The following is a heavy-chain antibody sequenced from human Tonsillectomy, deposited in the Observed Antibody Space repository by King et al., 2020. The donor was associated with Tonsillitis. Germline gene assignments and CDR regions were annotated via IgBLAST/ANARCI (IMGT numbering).Heavy chain of an antibody. CDR1: GFSFSSYS. Sequence: VQLVESGGGVVQPGRSLRLSCAASGFSFSSYSLHWVRQAPGKGLEWLALISNDENNKYYADSVKGRFTISRDNSKSTLYLQMNSLRVEDTAVYYCASWAGTGTNFWGPFDNCGDRTLLTVSS. J-gene: IGHJ4*01. CDR2: ISNDENNK. D-gene: IGHD4-17*01. CDR3: ASWAGTGTNFWGPFDN. V-gene: IGHV3-30*04.